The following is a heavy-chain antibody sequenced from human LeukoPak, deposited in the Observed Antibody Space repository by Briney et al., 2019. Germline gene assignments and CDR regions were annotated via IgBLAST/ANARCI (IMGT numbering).Heavy chain of an antibody. CDR2: INHSGST. V-gene: IGHV4-34*01. Sequence: SETLSLTCAVYGGSFSGYYRSWIRQPPGKGLEWIGEINHSGSTNYNPSLKSRVTISVDTSKNQFSLKLSSVTAADTAVYYCARKGIRGQLLHYWGQGTLVTVSS. J-gene: IGHJ4*02. CDR3: ARKGIRGQLLHY. D-gene: IGHD2-2*01. CDR1: GGSFSGYY.